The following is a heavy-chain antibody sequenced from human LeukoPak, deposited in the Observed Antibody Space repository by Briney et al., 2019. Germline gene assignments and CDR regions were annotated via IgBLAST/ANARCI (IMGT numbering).Heavy chain of an antibody. J-gene: IGHJ4*02. CDR3: ARAVGYCSSSICYRFDY. D-gene: IGHD2-2*01. V-gene: IGHV3-66*02. CDR1: GFIVSNNY. CDR2: VHSGGST. Sequence: GGSLRLSCAASGFIVSNNYMNWVRQAPGKGLEWVSVVHSGGSTYYADSVKGRFTISRDSSKNTVNLQMNDLRAEDTAVYYCARAVGYCSSSICYRFDYWGQGTLVTVSS.